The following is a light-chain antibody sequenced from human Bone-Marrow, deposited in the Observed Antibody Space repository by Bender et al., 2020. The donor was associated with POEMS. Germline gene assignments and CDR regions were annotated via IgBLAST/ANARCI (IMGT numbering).Light chain of an antibody. J-gene: IGLJ3*02. CDR1: SSNTGSGYD. CDR2: GYN. Sequence: QSVLTQPPSVSGAPGQRVTISCTGSSSNTGSGYDINWYQHLPGTAPKLLIYGYNNRPSGVSSRFSGSKSGTSASLAITGLQAEDEGDYYCQSYDNSLGGWVFGGGTKLTVL. CDR3: QSYDNSLGGWV. V-gene: IGLV1-40*01.